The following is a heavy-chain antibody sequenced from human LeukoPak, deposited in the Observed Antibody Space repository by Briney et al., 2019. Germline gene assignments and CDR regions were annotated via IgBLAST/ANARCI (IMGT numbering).Heavy chain of an antibody. Sequence: GASVKVSCKASGYTFTSYYMHWVRQAPGRGLKWMGIINPSGGSTSYAQKFQGRVTMTRDMSTSTVYMELSSLRSEDTAVYYCARSTVGDAFDIWGQGTMVTVSS. CDR2: INPSGGST. V-gene: IGHV1-46*01. CDR3: ARSTVGDAFDI. CDR1: GYTFTSYY. J-gene: IGHJ3*02. D-gene: IGHD4-23*01.